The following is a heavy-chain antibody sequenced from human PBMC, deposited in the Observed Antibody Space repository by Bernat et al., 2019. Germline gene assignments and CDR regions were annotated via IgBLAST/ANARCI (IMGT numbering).Heavy chain of an antibody. D-gene: IGHD3-9*01. CDR3: ATDYDVLTGSNERFDC. V-gene: IGHV3-33*01. CDR2: ISYDGTKT. Sequence: QMQLVESGGGVVQPGRSLRLSCEASGFAFSNFGIHWVRQAPGKGLEWVAFISYDGTKTFYADPVKGRFTISRDNSRNMLDLQMNSLRVEDTAVYFCATDYDVLTGSNERFDCWGQGTLVTVSS. CDR1: GFAFSNFG. J-gene: IGHJ4*02.